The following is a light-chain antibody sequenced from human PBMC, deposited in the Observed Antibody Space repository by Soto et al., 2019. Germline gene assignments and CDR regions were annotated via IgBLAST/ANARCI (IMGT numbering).Light chain of an antibody. J-gene: IGKJ1*01. V-gene: IGKV1-39*01. CDR2: TAS. CDR1: QSISKY. Sequence: EIQMTQSPTSLSASVGCRVTITCRASQSISKYLNWYQQKQGKAPKIMIYTASSLQSGVPSRFSVSVSGTDGTLTIRSLKNEDGPTYFCQQSYSSPWTFGQGTKVDNK. CDR3: QQSYSSPWT.